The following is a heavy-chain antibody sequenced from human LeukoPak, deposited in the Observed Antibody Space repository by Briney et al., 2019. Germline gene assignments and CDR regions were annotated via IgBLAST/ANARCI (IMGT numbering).Heavy chain of an antibody. Sequence: PGGSLRLSCAASGFTFSNYWMSWVRQVPGKGLEWVANIKPDGSEKSYVDSVKGRFTISRDNAKNSLYLQMNSLRAEDTALYYCTRGSSYHFYWGQGTLVTVSS. D-gene: IGHD3-10*01. J-gene: IGHJ4*02. V-gene: IGHV3-7*01. CDR1: GFTFSNYW. CDR2: IKPDGSEK. CDR3: TRGSSYHFY.